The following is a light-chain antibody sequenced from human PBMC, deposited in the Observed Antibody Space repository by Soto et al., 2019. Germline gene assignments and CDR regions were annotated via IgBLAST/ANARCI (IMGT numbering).Light chain of an antibody. CDR2: AAS. Sequence: DIQMTQSPSSLSASVGDRATITCRASQSISSYLNWYQQKPGKAPKLLIYAASSLQSGVPSRFSGSGSGTDFTLTISSLQPEDSATYYCLQHNSYPRTFGQGTKVDIK. CDR3: LQHNSYPRT. V-gene: IGKV1-39*01. J-gene: IGKJ1*01. CDR1: QSISSY.